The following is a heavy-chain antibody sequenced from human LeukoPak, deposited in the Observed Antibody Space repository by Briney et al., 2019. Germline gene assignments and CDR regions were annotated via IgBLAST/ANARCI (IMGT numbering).Heavy chain of an antibody. CDR1: GFTFSSYS. D-gene: IGHD6-13*01. CDR3: ARDPIRVRSIAAAGTAVDY. V-gene: IGHV3-21*01. J-gene: IGHJ4*02. Sequence: GGSLRLSCAASGFTFSSYSMNWVRQAPGKGLEWVSSISSSSSYIYYADSVKGRFTISRDNAKNSLYLQMNSLRAEDTAVYYCARDPIRVRSIAAAGTAVDYWGQGTLVTVSS. CDR2: ISSSSSYI.